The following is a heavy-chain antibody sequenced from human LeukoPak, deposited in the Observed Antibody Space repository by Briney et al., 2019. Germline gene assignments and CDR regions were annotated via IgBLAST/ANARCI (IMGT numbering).Heavy chain of an antibody. CDR2: INPNSGGT. J-gene: IGHJ4*02. Sequence: ASVKISCKASGYTFIGYYIHWVRQAPGQGLEWMGWINPNSGGTNYAQKFQGWVTMTRDTSISTAYMELSRLRPDDTAVYYCARGSVGARSNYVGARHYYYDFWGQGTLVTVSS. D-gene: IGHD4-11*01. V-gene: IGHV1-2*04. CDR1: GYTFIGYY. CDR3: ARGSVGARSNYVGARHYYYDF.